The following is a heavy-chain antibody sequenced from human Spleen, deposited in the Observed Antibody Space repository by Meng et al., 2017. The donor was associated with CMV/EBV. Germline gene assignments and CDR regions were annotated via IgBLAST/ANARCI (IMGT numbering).Heavy chain of an antibody. Sequence: SVKVSCKASGGTFSSYAISWVRQAPGQGLEWMGGIIPIFGTANYAQKFQGRVTITTDESTSTAYMELSSLRSEDTAVYYCARDTMVRGVIMDGGYYYYGMDVWGQGTTVTVSS. J-gene: IGHJ6*02. CDR1: GGTFSSYA. V-gene: IGHV1-69*05. CDR3: ARDTMVRGVIMDGGYYYYGMDV. D-gene: IGHD3-10*01. CDR2: IIPIFGTA.